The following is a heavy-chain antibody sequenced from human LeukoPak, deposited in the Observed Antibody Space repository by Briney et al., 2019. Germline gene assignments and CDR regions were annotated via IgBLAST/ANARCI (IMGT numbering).Heavy chain of an antibody. J-gene: IGHJ4*02. CDR1: GGSISSYY. CDR2: IYYSGST. V-gene: IGHV4-59*01. D-gene: IGHD6-13*01. Sequence: SETLSLTCTVSGGSISSYYWSWIRQPPGKGLEWIGYIYYSGSTNYNPSLKSRATISVDTSKNQFSLKLSSVTAADTAVYYCARVDFGAAEMAFDYWGQGTLVTVSS. CDR3: ARVDFGAAEMAFDY.